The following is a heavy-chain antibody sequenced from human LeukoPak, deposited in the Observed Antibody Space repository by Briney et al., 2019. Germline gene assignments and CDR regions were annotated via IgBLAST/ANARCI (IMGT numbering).Heavy chain of an antibody. J-gene: IGHJ4*02. D-gene: IGHD3-9*01. CDR2: INPNSGGT. Sequence: ASAKVSCKASGYTFTDNYIHWVRQAPGQGLEWMGWINPNSGGTNYAQKFQGRVTFTRDTSINTAYMELSRLRSDDTAVYYCARDYGTTYYYDILTGYQCDYWGQGTLVTVSS. CDR3: ARDYGTTYYYDILTGYQCDY. V-gene: IGHV1-2*02. CDR1: GYTFTDNY.